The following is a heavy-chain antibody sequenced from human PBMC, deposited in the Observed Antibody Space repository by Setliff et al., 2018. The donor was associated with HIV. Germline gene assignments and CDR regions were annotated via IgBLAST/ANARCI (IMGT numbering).Heavy chain of an antibody. D-gene: IGHD3-16*02. Sequence: SETLSLTCAVYGGSFRSYFWSWIRQPPGKGLEWIGEINHSASTNYNPSLKSRVTISVDTSKNQFSLRLTSMTAADTAVYYCARGWGLTYYDYEWGNYHYRYAMEVWGQGTTVTVS. J-gene: IGHJ6*02. V-gene: IGHV4-34*01. CDR2: INHSAST. CDR1: GGSFRSYF. CDR3: ARGWGLTYYDYEWGNYHYRYAMEV.